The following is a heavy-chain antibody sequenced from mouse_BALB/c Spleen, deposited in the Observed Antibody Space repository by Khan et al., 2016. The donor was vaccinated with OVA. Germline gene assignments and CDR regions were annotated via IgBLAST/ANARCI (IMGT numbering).Heavy chain of an antibody. Sequence: VQLQQSGPELMKPGASVKISCKASGYSFTSYYIHWVMQSHGKSLEWIGYIDPFSGGTTYNQKFKGKATLTVDKSSSTAYLHLSNLTSEDSAVFDCARHGYVAWFTYWGQGTLVTVSA. CDR2: IDPFSGGT. D-gene: IGHD2-2*01. V-gene: IGHV1S135*01. CDR1: GYSFTSYY. J-gene: IGHJ3*01. CDR3: ARHGYVAWFTY.